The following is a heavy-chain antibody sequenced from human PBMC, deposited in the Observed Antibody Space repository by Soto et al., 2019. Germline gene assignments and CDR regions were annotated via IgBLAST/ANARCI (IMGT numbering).Heavy chain of an antibody. CDR1: GGSINNNNYY. J-gene: IGHJ4*02. CDR3: ARSQKGYNWNYFDH. Sequence: LSLTCSVSGGSINNNNYYWNWIRRHPGKGLEWIGYIYYSGRTYYNPSLKSRVTMSVDTSKKQFSLKLSAVTAADTAVYYCARSQKGYNWNYFDHWGQGALVTVSS. D-gene: IGHD1-20*01. V-gene: IGHV4-31*03. CDR2: IYYSGRT.